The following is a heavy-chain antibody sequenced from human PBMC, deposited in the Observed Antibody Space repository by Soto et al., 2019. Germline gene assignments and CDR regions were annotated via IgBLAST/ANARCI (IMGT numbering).Heavy chain of an antibody. CDR1: GYTFTSYY. CDR3: AREPIAARPNLRYYYYGMDV. J-gene: IGHJ6*02. D-gene: IGHD6-6*01. V-gene: IGHV1-46*01. Sequence: ASVKVSCKASGYTFTSYYMHWVRQAPGQGLEWMGIINPSGGSTSYAQKFQGRVTMTRDTSTSTVYMELSSLRSEDTAVYYCAREPIAARPNLRYYYYGMDVWGQGTRVTVSS. CDR2: INPSGGST.